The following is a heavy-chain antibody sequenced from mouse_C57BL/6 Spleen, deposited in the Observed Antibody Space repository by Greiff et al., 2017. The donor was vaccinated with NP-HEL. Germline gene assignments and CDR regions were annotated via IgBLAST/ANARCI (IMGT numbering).Heavy chain of an antibody. V-gene: IGHV1-55*01. CDR2: IYPGSGST. CDR3: ARPGSSYLYFDY. J-gene: IGHJ2*01. CDR1: GYTFTSYW. Sequence: QVHVKQSGAELVKPGASVKMSCKASGYTFTSYWITWVKQRPGQGLEWIGDIYPGSGSTNYNEKFKSKATLTVDTSSSTAYMQLSSLTSEDSAVYYCARPGSSYLYFDYWGQGTTLTVSS. D-gene: IGHD1-1*01.